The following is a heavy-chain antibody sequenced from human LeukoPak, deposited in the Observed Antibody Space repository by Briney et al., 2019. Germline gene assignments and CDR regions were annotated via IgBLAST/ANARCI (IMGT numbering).Heavy chain of an antibody. V-gene: IGHV1-58*02. D-gene: IGHD3-22*01. J-gene: IGHJ3*02. CDR2: IVVGSGNT. CDR1: GITFTRSA. Sequence: SVKVSCKASGITFTRSAMQWVRQARGQRLEWIGWIVVGSGNTNYAQTFQERVTITRDMSTSTAYMELSSLRSEDTAVYYCAAADYYDSSGYYPYAFHIWGQGTMVTVSS. CDR3: AAADYYDSSGYYPYAFHI.